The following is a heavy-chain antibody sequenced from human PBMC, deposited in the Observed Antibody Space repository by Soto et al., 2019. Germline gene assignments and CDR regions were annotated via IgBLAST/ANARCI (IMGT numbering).Heavy chain of an antibody. CDR2: VNPSGGHT. CDR3: AGWRQVVVVTAALDY. CDR1: GDTFTDYY. Sequence: QVQLVQSGAEVKKPGASVKVSCKASGDTFTDYYIHWVRQAPGQGLELLGTVNPSGGHTTYAQHFLSTGTMTRVTSTSTLLMALTGLTSENPAVYYCAGWRQVVVVTAALDYWGQGTLVTVSA. J-gene: IGHJ4*02. V-gene: IGHV1-46*01. D-gene: IGHD2-21*02.